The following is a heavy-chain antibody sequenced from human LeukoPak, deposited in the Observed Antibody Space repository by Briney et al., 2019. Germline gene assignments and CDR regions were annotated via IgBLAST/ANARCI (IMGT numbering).Heavy chain of an antibody. V-gene: IGHV3-23*01. J-gene: IGHJ4*02. CDR3: AKGPWAYYYDSSGYPSGDYFDY. CDR1: GFTFSSYA. Sequence: GGSLRLSCLASGFTFSSYAMDWVRQAPGQGLQWVSAVGTSADTYYADSVKGRFTISRDNSKNTLYLQMNSLRAEDTAVYYCAKGPWAYYYDSSGYPSGDYFDYWGQGTLVTVSS. D-gene: IGHD3-22*01. CDR2: VGTSADT.